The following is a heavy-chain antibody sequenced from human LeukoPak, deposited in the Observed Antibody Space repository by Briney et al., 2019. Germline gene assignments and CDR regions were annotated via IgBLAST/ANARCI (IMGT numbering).Heavy chain of an antibody. D-gene: IGHD3-10*01. Sequence: EASVKVSCKVSGYTLTELSMHWVRQAPGKGLEWMGGFDPEDGETIYAQKFQGRVTMTEDTSTDTAYMELSSLRSEDTAVYYCATRITLVGGFDYWAREPWSPSPQ. J-gene: IGHJ4*02. V-gene: IGHV1-24*01. CDR1: GYTLTELS. CDR2: FDPEDGET. CDR3: ATRITLVGGFDY.